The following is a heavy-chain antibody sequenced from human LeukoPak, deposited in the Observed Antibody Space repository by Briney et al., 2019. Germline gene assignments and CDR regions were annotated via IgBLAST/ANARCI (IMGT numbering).Heavy chain of an antibody. CDR3: ARVLGPYSSGWYVGGWFDP. D-gene: IGHD6-19*01. Sequence: SETLSLTCTVSGGSISSYYWSWIRQPAGTGLEWIGRIYTSGTTNYSPSLKSRVTMSVDTSKNQFSLKLSSVTAADTAVYYCARVLGPYSSGWYVGGWFDPWGQGTLVTVSS. J-gene: IGHJ5*02. CDR2: IYTSGTT. V-gene: IGHV4-4*07. CDR1: GGSISSYY.